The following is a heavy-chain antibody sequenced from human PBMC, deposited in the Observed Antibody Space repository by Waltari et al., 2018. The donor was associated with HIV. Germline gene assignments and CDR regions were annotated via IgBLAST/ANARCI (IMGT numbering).Heavy chain of an antibody. CDR2: IYSGGSR. V-gene: IGHV3-53*04. CDR1: GFTVSSNY. J-gene: IGHJ3*02. CDR3: ALRGQEMATMGDACDI. Sequence: EVQLVESGGGLVQPGGSLRLSCAASGFTVSSNYMSWVRQARGKGVGVVSVIYSGGSRYYADSVKGRFTISRHNSKNTQYLQMNSLRAEDTAVYYCALRGQEMATMGDACDIWGQGTMVTVSS. D-gene: IGHD5-12*01.